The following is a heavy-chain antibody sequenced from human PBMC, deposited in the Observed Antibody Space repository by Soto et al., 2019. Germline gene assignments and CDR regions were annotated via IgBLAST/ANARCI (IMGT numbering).Heavy chain of an antibody. V-gene: IGHV3-30-3*01. CDR3: ARDEDDVDTRAQKHGMDV. CDR2: ISYDGSNK. D-gene: IGHD5-18*01. CDR1: GFTFSSYA. Sequence: GGSLRLSCAASGFTFSSYAMHWVRQAPGKGLEWVAVISYDGSNKYYADSVKGRFTISRDNSKNTLYLQMNSMRAEDTAVYYCARDEDDVDTRAQKHGMDVWGQGTTVTVSS. J-gene: IGHJ6*02.